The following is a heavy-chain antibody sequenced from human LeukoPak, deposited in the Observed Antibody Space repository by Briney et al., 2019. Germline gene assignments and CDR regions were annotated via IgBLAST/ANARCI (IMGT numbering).Heavy chain of an antibody. CDR3: ARRERRYDFWSGYSSDWFDP. J-gene: IGHJ5*02. D-gene: IGHD3-3*01. CDR2: IYPGDSDT. V-gene: IGHV5-51*01. Sequence: GESLKISCKGSGYSFISYWIGWVRQMPGKGLEWMGIIYPGDSDTRYSPSFQGQVTISADKSISTAYLQWSSLKASDTAMYYCARRERRYDFWSGYSSDWFDPWGQGTLVTVSS. CDR1: GYSFISYW.